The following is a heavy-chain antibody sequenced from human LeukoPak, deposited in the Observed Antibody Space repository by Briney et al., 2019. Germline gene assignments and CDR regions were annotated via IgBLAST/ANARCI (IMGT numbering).Heavy chain of an antibody. CDR2: INEDGSAQ. D-gene: IGHD2-21*01. CDR1: GFTFRIYW. J-gene: IGHJ4*02. CDR3: ATHNLFRFEY. V-gene: IGHV3-7*01. Sequence: GGSLRLSCAASGFTFRIYWMTWVRQAPGKGLEWVANINEDGSAQYYMDSVEGRFTISRDNAKNSLYLQVNTLRPEDTAVYYCATHNLFRFEYWGQGTLVTVRS.